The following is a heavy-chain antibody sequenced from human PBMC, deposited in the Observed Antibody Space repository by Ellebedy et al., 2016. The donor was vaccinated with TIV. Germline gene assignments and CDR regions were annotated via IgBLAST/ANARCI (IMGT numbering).Heavy chain of an antibody. CDR3: AKEPSEPGRGLDY. V-gene: IGHV3-23*01. D-gene: IGHD1-14*01. CDR2: FSRSGAT. Sequence: GESLKISXAASGFTFSIYAMAWVRQAPGKGLEWVSTFSRSGATVYADFVQGRFTISRDNSKNTLYLQMNSLRVEDTAVYYCAKEPSEPGRGLDYWGQGTLVTVSS. J-gene: IGHJ4*02. CDR1: GFTFSIYA.